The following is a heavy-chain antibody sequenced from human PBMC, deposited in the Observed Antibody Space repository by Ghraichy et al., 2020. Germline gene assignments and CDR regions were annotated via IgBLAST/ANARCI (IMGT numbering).Heavy chain of an antibody. Sequence: SGPTLVKPTQTLTLTCTFSGFSLTTSGEGVAWIRQSPGKALEWLALIYWHDDKRYSPSLKTRLTISRDTSKAQVVLTVTNVEPVDTATYFCAHLKIGDPYYFDSWGQGMLVTVSS. CDR3: AHLKIGDPYYFDS. J-gene: IGHJ4*02. V-gene: IGHV2-5*01. CDR1: GFSLTTSGEG. D-gene: IGHD3-3*01. CDR2: IYWHDDK.